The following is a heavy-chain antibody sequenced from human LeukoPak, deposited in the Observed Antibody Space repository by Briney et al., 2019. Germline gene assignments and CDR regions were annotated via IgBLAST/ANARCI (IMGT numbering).Heavy chain of an antibody. J-gene: IGHJ4*02. Sequence: GGSLRLSCAASGFTFIKSWMTWVRQAPGKGLEWVASINQDGSAQHYVDSVKGRFAISRDNAKTSLYLQMNSLRDEDTAIYYCARNRAAPENWGQGTLVTVSS. CDR3: ARNRAAPEN. V-gene: IGHV3-7*01. D-gene: IGHD3-10*01. CDR1: GFTFIKSW. CDR2: INQDGSAQ.